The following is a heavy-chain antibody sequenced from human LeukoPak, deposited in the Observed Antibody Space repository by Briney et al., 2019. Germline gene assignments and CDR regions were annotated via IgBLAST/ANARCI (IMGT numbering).Heavy chain of an antibody. CDR1: GGSISSYY. Sequence: SETLSLTCTVSGGSISSYYWSWIRQPAGKGLEWIGYIYHSGSTYYNPSLKSRVTISVDRSKNQFSLKLSSVTAADTAVYYCAREGQLRAFDIWGQGTMVTVSS. V-gene: IGHV4-59*12. CDR3: AREGQLRAFDI. CDR2: IYHSGST. D-gene: IGHD6-6*01. J-gene: IGHJ3*02.